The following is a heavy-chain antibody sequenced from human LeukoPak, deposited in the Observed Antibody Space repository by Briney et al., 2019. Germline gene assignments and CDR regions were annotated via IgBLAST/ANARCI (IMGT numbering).Heavy chain of an antibody. V-gene: IGHV3-23*01. CDR1: GFTFISYA. CDR3: AKDLMVVTPGAFDI. CDR2: ISGSGGGA. Sequence: GGSLRLSCAASGFTFISYAMSWVRQAPGKGPEWVSGISGSGGGAYYADAVKGRFPISRDNSKNTLYLQMNSLRAEDTAVYYCAKDLMVVTPGAFDIWGQGTMVTVSS. D-gene: IGHD4-23*01. J-gene: IGHJ3*02.